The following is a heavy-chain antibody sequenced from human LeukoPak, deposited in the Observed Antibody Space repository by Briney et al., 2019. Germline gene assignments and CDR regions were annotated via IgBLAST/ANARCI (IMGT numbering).Heavy chain of an antibody. Sequence: SETLSLTCAVYGGSFSGYYWSWIRQPPGKGLEWIGEINHSGSTNYNPSLKSRVTISVDTSKNQFSLKLSSVTAADTAVYYCARHSRRGSGLSGSYYWGIWFDPWGQGTLVTVSS. CDR1: GGSFSGYY. D-gene: IGHD1-26*01. V-gene: IGHV4-34*01. CDR2: INHSGST. J-gene: IGHJ5*02. CDR3: ARHSRRGSGLSGSYYWGIWFDP.